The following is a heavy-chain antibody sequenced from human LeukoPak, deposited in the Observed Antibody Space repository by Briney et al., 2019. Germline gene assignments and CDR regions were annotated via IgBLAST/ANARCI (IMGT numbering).Heavy chain of an antibody. CDR3: ARDDTAYYYDSSGAFDI. Sequence: GGSLRLSCAASGFTFSRYWMNWVRQAPGKGLEWVANIREDGSEKYYVDSVKGRFTISRDNTKNLLYLEMSSLRAEDTAVYYCARDDTAYYYDSSGAFDIWGQGTMVTVSS. CDR2: IREDGSEK. CDR1: GFTFSRYW. D-gene: IGHD3-22*01. J-gene: IGHJ3*02. V-gene: IGHV3-7*01.